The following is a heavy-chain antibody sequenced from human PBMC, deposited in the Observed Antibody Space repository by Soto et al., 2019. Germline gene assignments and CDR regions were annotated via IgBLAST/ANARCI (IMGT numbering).Heavy chain of an antibody. J-gene: IGHJ3*02. D-gene: IGHD1-26*01. CDR2: IYTSGST. CDR3: ARSGSSLAFDI. V-gene: IGHV4-4*07. Sequence: SETLSLTCTVSGGSISSYYWSWIRQPAGKGLEWIGRIYTSGSTNYNPSPKSRVTMSVDTSKNQVVLTMTNMDPVDTATYYCARSGSSLAFDIWGQGTMVTVSS. CDR1: GGSISSYY.